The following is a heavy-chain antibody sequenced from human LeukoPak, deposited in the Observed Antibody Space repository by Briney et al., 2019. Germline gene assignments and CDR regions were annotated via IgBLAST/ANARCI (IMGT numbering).Heavy chain of an antibody. CDR3: ASPGWRYYDILTGPNAFDI. V-gene: IGHV4-38-2*02. CDR1: GYSISSGYF. D-gene: IGHD3-9*01. J-gene: IGHJ3*02. Sequence: SETLSLTCTVSGYSISSGYFWGWIRQPPGKGLECIGTIYHSGSTYYNPSLKSRVTISVDTSKNQFSLKLSSVTAADTAVYYCASPGWRYYDILTGPNAFDIWGQGTMVTVSS. CDR2: IYHSGST.